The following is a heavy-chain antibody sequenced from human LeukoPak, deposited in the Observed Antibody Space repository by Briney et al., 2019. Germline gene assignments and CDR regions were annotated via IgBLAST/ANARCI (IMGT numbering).Heavy chain of an antibody. CDR2: INPNSGGT. D-gene: IGHD3-22*01. J-gene: IGHJ4*02. CDR1: GYTFTGYY. Sequence: ASVTVSCKASGYTFTGYYMHCVRQAPGQGLECMGWINPNSGGTNYAQKFQGRVTVTRDTSISTAYMELSRLRSDDTAVYYCARDLGYYYDSSGYWDYWGQGTLVTVSS. CDR3: ARDLGYYYDSSGYWDY. V-gene: IGHV1-2*02.